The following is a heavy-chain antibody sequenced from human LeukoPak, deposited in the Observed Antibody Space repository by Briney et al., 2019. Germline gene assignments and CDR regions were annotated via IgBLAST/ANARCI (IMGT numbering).Heavy chain of an antibody. Sequence: GASVKVSCKASGYTFTSYGIIWVRQAPGQGREWMGWISAYNGNTNYAQKLQGRVNMTTDTSTSTAYMELRSLRSDDTAVYYCARFVDQVVVPAAHPDQGDFDYWGQGTLVTVSS. CDR1: GYTFTSYG. CDR3: ARFVDQVVVPAAHPDQGDFDY. D-gene: IGHD2-2*01. CDR2: ISAYNGNT. J-gene: IGHJ4*02. V-gene: IGHV1-18*01.